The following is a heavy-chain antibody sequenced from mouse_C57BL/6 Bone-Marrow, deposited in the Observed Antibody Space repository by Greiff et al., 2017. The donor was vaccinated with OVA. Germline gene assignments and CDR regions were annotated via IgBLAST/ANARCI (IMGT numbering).Heavy chain of an antibody. D-gene: IGHD4-1*02. CDR2: FYPGSGSI. V-gene: IGHV1-62-2*01. CDR3: ARHEKGPLNWYSFDY. Sequence: VKLQESGAELVKPGASVKLSCKASGYTFTEYTIHWVKQRSGQGLEWIGWFYPGSGSIKYNEKFKDKATFTADKSSSTVYMELSRLTSEDSAVYFCARHEKGPLNWYSFDYWGQGTTLTVSS. CDR1: GYTFTEYT. J-gene: IGHJ2*01.